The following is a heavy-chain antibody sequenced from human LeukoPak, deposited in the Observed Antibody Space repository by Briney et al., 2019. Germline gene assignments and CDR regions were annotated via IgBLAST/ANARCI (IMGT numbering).Heavy chain of an antibody. Sequence: ASVKVSFKASGYTFTSYAMHWVRQAPGQRLEWMGWINAGNGNTKYSQKFQGRVTITRDTSASTAYMELSSLRSEDTAVYYCARVVGLWFGEYDAFDIWGQGTMVTVSS. CDR1: GYTFTSYA. CDR2: INAGNGNT. V-gene: IGHV1-3*01. D-gene: IGHD3-10*01. CDR3: ARVVGLWFGEYDAFDI. J-gene: IGHJ3*02.